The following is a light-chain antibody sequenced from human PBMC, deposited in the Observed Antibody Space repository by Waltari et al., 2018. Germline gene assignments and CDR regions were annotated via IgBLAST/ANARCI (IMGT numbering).Light chain of an antibody. CDR3: CSYAGSYTYV. J-gene: IGLJ1*01. CDR2: DVG. CDR1: RSDVGGYNY. V-gene: IGLV2-11*01. Sequence: QSALTQPRSVSGSPGQSVPISCTGTRSDVGGYNYFSWYQQHPDKPPKLMIYDVGKRPSGVPDRVSGSKSGNTASLTISGLQTEDEADYYCCSYAGSYTYVFGTGTKVTVL.